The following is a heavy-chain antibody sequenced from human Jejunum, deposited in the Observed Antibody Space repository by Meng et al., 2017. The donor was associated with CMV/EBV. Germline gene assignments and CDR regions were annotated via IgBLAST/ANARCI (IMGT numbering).Heavy chain of an antibody. Sequence: LDDYGMSWVRQAPGKGLEWVSGINWNGGSTGYADSVKGRFTISRDNAKNSLYLQMNSLRAEDTALYHCARARTSGSGSFDFWGQGTTVTVSS. V-gene: IGHV3-20*01. CDR1: LDDYG. D-gene: IGHD3-10*01. CDR3: ARARTSGSGSFDF. J-gene: IGHJ6*02. CDR2: INWNGGST.